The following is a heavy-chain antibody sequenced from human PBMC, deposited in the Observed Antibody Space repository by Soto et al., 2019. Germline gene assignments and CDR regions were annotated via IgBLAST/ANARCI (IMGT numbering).Heavy chain of an antibody. CDR2: ISSSSSTI. J-gene: IGHJ4*02. D-gene: IGHD3-10*01. Sequence: GGSLRLSCAASGFTFSSYSMNWVRQAPGKGLEWVSYISSSSSTIYYADSVKGRFTISRDNAKNSLYLQMNSLRAEDTAVYYCARDKVWFGELSSDFDYWGQGTLVTVSS. CDR1: GFTFSSYS. CDR3: ARDKVWFGELSSDFDY. V-gene: IGHV3-48*01.